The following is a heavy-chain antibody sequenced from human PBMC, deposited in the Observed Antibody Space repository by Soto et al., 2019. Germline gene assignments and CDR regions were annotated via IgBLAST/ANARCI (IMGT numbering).Heavy chain of an antibody. CDR2: IHSSGRT. J-gene: IGHJ3*02. V-gene: IGHV4-39*01. D-gene: IGHD6-13*01. CDR3: VRPCRQQLATDAFDI. CDR1: GGSIGSSNYY. Sequence: SETLSLTCTVSGGSIGSSNYYWGWIRQPPGKGLEWIASIHSSGRTYYNPSLKSRVAISVDTSKNQFSLQLSSVTAADTAVYHCVRPCRQQLATDAFDIWGQGTMVTVSS.